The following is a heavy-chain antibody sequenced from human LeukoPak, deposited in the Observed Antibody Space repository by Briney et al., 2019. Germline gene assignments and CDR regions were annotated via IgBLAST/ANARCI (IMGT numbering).Heavy chain of an antibody. J-gene: IGHJ3*02. D-gene: IGHD3-16*01. CDR3: AKDLYPTFSRDAFDI. V-gene: IGHV3-30*18. CDR1: GFTFSGYS. Sequence: GGSLRLSCAASGFTFSGYSMTWVRQAPGKGLEWVAVISYDGSNKYYADSVKGRFTISRDNSKNTLYLQMNSLRAEDTAVYYCAKDLYPTFSRDAFDIWGQGTMVTVSS. CDR2: ISYDGSNK.